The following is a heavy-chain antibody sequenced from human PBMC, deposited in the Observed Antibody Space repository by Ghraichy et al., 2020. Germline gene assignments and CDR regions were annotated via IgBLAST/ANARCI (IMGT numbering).Heavy chain of an antibody. CDR1: GYIFTTYG. J-gene: IGHJ4*02. D-gene: IGHD3-22*01. V-gene: IGHV1-18*01. Sequence: ASVKVSCKTSGYIFTTYGISWLRQAPGQGLEWMGWISNYNGNTNYAQKLQGRVTMTTETSTRTAYMEMRSLRSDDTAVYSCARDSQYYYDSSGYDNWGQGTLVIVSS. CDR3: ARDSQYYYDSSGYDN. CDR2: ISNYNGNT.